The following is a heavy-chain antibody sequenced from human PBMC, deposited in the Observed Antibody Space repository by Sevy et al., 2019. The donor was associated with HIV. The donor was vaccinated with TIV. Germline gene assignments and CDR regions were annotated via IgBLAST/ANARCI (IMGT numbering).Heavy chain of an antibody. J-gene: IGHJ1*01. CDR2: ISNSGSII. Sequence: GGSLRLSCVISGFTFSSYEMNWVRQAPGKGLEWVSHISNSGSIIYYEDSVKGRFTISRDNAKNSLYLQMNSLRAGDTAVYYCAREDGSRQYFQYWGQGTLVTVSS. CDR1: GFTFSSYE. D-gene: IGHD6-13*01. V-gene: IGHV3-48*03. CDR3: AREDGSRQYFQY.